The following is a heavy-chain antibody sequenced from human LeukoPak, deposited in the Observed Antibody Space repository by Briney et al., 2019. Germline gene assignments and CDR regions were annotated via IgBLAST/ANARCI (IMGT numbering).Heavy chain of an antibody. CDR1: GGSISSYY. J-gene: IGHJ6*02. CDR3: ARSGISIFGVRHMDV. CDR2: IYYSGST. V-gene: IGHV4-59*01. Sequence: SETLSLTCTVSGGSISSYYWSWIRQPPGKGLEWIGYIYYSGSTNYNPSHKSRVTISADTSKNQFSLKLSSVTAADTAVYYCARSGISIFGVRHMDVWGQGTTVTVSS. D-gene: IGHD3-3*01.